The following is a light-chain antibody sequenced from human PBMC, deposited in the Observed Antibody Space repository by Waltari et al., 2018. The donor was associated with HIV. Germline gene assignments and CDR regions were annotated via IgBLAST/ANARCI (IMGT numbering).Light chain of an antibody. V-gene: IGKV1-9*01. CDR1: HNLRNY. J-gene: IGKJ3*01. Sequence: DILLTQFPPFLSASVGDRVTITCRASHNLRNYLAWYQKSPGRAPKLLIYGASNLQAAIPSRFVGSWSGADFTLTISNLQPEDFATYYCQQEMSYPLTFGPGTRVDVK. CDR2: GAS. CDR3: QQEMSYPLT.